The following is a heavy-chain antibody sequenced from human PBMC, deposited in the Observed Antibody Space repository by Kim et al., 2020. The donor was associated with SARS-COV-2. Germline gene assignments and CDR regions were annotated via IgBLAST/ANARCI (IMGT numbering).Heavy chain of an antibody. D-gene: IGHD3-3*01. V-gene: IGHV3-66*01. CDR2: IYSGGST. CDR1: GFTVSSNY. J-gene: IGHJ6*03. CDR3: ARDSYYDFWSGYGDYYYYYMDV. Sequence: GGSLRLSCAASGFTVSSNYMSWFRQAQGKGLEWVSVIYSGGSTYYADSVKGRFTISRDNSKNTLYLQMNSLRAEDTAVYYCARDSYYDFWSGYGDYYYYYMDVWGKGTTVTVSS.